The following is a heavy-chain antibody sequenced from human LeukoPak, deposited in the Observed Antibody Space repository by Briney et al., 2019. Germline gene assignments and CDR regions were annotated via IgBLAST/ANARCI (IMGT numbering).Heavy chain of an antibody. V-gene: IGHV4-34*01. CDR2: INHSGST. J-gene: IGHJ4*02. CDR1: GGSFSGYY. CDR3: ARHDSSGYSFDY. Sequence: SETLSLTCAVYGGSFSGYYWSWIRQPPGKGLEWIGEINHSGSTNYNPSLKSRVTISVDTSKNQFSLKLSSVTAADTAVYYCARHDSSGYSFDYWGQGTLVTVSS. D-gene: IGHD3-22*01.